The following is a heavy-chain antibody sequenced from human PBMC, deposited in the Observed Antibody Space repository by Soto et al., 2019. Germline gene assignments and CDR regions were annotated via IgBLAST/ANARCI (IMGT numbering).Heavy chain of an antibody. D-gene: IGHD1-26*01. V-gene: IGHV4-59*01. CDR3: ARTGRVGATRPGIDY. J-gene: IGHJ4*02. CDR2: IYYSGST. Sequence: PSETLSLTCTVSGGSISSYYWSWIRQPPGKGLEWIGYIYYSGSTNYNPSLKSRVTISVDTSKNQFSLKLSSVTAADTAVYYCARTGRVGATRPGIDYWGQGTLVTVSS. CDR1: GGSISSYY.